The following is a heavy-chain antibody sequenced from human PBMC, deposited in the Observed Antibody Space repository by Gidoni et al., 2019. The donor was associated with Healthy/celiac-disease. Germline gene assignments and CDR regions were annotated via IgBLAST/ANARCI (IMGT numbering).Heavy chain of an antibody. J-gene: IGHJ4*02. CDR1: GFTFSSYS. V-gene: IGHV3-21*01. Sequence: EVQLVESGGGLVKPGGSLRLSCAASGFTFSSYSMNWVRQAPGKGLEWVSAISSSSIYIDYADSVKGRFTISRDNAKNSLYLQMNSLRAEDTAVYYCARGFYDGFGFDYWGQGTLVTVSS. CDR2: ISSSSIYI. D-gene: IGHD3-22*01. CDR3: ARGFYDGFGFDY.